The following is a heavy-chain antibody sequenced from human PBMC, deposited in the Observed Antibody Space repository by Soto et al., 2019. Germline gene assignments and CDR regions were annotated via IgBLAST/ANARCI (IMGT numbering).Heavy chain of an antibody. D-gene: IGHD1-26*01. CDR2: IIPIFGTA. V-gene: IGHV1-69*01. J-gene: IGHJ4*02. CDR1: GGTFSSYA. Sequence: QVQLVQSGAEVKKPGSSVKVSCKASGGTFSSYAISWVRQAPGQGLEWKGGIIPIFGTANYAQKFQGRVTITADESMSTAYMELSSLRSEDTAVYYCARDPSPYSGSYYPYYFDYWGQGTLVTVSS. CDR3: ARDPSPYSGSYYPYYFDY.